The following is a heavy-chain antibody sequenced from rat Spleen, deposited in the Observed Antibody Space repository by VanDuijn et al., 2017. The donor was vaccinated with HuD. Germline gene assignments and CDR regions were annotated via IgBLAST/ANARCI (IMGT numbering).Heavy chain of an antibody. V-gene: IGHV5-27*01. Sequence: EVQLVESDGVLVQPGRSLKLSCAPSGFTFSDYYMAWVRQAPTKGLEWVATISTSGSRTYYPDSVKGRFTISRDNAKSTLYLQMNSLRSEDTATYYCTTQWELYHWGQGVMVTVSS. CDR3: TTQWELYH. CDR2: ISTSGSRT. D-gene: IGHD5-1*01. J-gene: IGHJ2*01. CDR1: GFTFSDYY.